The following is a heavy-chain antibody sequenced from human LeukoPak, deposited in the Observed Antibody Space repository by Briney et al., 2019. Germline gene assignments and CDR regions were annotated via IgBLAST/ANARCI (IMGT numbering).Heavy chain of an antibody. CDR3: AKGKVSAFLNWFDP. CDR2: ISATGGSP. Sequence: PGGSLRLSCGASGFTFSTYAMTWVRQAPGRGLEWVSAISATGGSPYYADSVKGRFTISRDNSKNTLYLQMNSLRAEDTAVYYCAKGKVSAFLNWFDPWGQGTLVTASS. CDR1: GFTFSTYA. V-gene: IGHV3-23*01. J-gene: IGHJ5*02. D-gene: IGHD3-3*01.